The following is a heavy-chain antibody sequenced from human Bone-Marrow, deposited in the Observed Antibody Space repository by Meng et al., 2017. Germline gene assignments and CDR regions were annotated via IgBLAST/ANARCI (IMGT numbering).Heavy chain of an antibody. CDR3: ARDLYYYDSSGMNWFDP. Sequence: QVQLVQSGAEVKKPGASVKVSCKPSGYNFPDYWLHWVRRAPGQGLEWMGWISAYNGNTNYAQKLQGRVTMTTDTSTSTAYMELSSLRSEDTAVYYCARDLYYYDSSGMNWFDPWGQGTLVTVSS. D-gene: IGHD3-22*01. J-gene: IGHJ5*02. CDR2: ISAYNGNT. CDR1: GYNFPDYW. V-gene: IGHV1-18*04.